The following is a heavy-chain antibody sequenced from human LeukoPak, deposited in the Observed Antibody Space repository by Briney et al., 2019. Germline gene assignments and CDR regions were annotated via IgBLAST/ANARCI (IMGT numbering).Heavy chain of an antibody. J-gene: IGHJ1*01. Sequence: GGTLRLSCAASGFTFRSYAMHWVRDAPGEGHEWVAGISYDGSKKYYTDPVKGRFTISRDHSENTLSWQLNRLRPEATAVYYCANNSKRVGATCEHCQQWAQGPLDSV. CDR2: ISYDGSKK. D-gene: IGHD1-26*01. CDR3: ANNSKRVGATCEHCQQ. V-gene: IGHV3-30*10. CDR1: GFTFRSYA.